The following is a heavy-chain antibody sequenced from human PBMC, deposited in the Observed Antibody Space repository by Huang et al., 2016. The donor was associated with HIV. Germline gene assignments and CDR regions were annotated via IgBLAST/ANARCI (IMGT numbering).Heavy chain of an antibody. Sequence: EVQLVESGGALVQPGGSLQLSCVVSGFDFSKYSMNWVRQAPGKGREWVSYIRGTSSNIYYADSVKGRFTISRDNAKNSVFLQMRSLRAEDTALYYCARTEMEYYYGSSGYYPDYWGQGTQVTVSS. CDR2: IRGTSSNI. J-gene: IGHJ4*02. CDR3: ARTEMEYYYGSSGYYPDY. CDR1: GFDFSKYS. V-gene: IGHV3-48*01. D-gene: IGHD3-22*01.